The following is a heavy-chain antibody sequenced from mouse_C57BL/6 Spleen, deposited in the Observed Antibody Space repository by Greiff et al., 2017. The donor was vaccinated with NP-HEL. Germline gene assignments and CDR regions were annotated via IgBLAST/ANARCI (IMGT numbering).Heavy chain of an antibody. CDR3: ALNWDEGIAY. Sequence: VQLQESGAELARPGASVKMSCKASGYTFTSYTMHWVKQRPGQGLEWIGYITPSSGYTKYNQKFKDKATLTADKSSSTAYMQLSSLTSEDSAVYYCALNWDEGIAYWGQGTLVTVSA. D-gene: IGHD4-1*01. J-gene: IGHJ3*01. CDR1: GYTFTSYT. V-gene: IGHV1-4*01. CDR2: ITPSSGYT.